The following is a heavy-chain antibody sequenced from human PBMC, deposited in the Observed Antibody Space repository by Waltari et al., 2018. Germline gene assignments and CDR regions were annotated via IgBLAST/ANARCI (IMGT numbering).Heavy chain of an antibody. CDR2: IIPIFGTA. D-gene: IGHD2-2*01. V-gene: IGHV1-69*05. Sequence: QVQLVQSGAEVKKPGSSVKVSCKASGGTFSSYAIRWVRQAPGQGLEWMGGIIPIFGTANYAQKFQGRVTITTDESTSTAYMELSSLRSEDTAVYYCARNGVPAAMAWYFDLWGRGTLVTVSS. J-gene: IGHJ2*01. CDR1: GGTFSSYA. CDR3: ARNGVPAAMAWYFDL.